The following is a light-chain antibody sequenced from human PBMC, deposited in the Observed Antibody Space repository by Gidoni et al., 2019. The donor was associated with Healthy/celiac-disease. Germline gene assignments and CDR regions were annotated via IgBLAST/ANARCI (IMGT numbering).Light chain of an antibody. J-gene: IGKJ1*01. Sequence: DLQITQSPSSLSASVGDRVTITCRASQSISSYLNWYQQTPGKAPKLLIYASSSLQSGVPSRCSGSGSGTYSPLTISILPPEDFATYYCQQSYSTPRTFGQGTKVEIK. CDR2: ASS. CDR3: QQSYSTPRT. CDR1: QSISSY. V-gene: IGKV1-39*01.